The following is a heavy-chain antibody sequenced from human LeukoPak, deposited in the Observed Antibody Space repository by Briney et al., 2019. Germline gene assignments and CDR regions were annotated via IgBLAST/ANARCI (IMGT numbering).Heavy chain of an antibody. J-gene: IGHJ4*02. D-gene: IGHD6-13*01. CDR3: ARDPYIAAAGNVFDY. CDR1: GYTFTSYG. V-gene: IGHV1-18*01. CDR2: ISAYNGNT. Sequence: ASVKVSCKASGYTFTSYGISWMRQAPGQGLEWMGWISAYNGNTNYAQKLQGRVTMTTDTSTSTAYMELRSLRSDDTAVYYCARDPYIAAAGNVFDYWGQGTLVTVSS.